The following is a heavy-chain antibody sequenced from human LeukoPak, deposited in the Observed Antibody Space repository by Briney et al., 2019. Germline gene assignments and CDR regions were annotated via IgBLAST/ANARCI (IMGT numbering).Heavy chain of an antibody. CDR2: IYYSGST. J-gene: IGHJ3*02. CDR1: GGSISSGDYY. CDR3: ARDLPRLSFLGYPQPGAFDI. Sequence: SQTLSLTCTVSGGSISSGDYYWSWIRQPPGKGLEWIGYIYYSGSTYYNPSLKSRVTISVDTSKNQFSLKLSSVPAADTAVYYCARDLPRLSFLGYPQPGAFDIWGQGTMVTVSS. V-gene: IGHV4-30-4*08. D-gene: IGHD3-16*01.